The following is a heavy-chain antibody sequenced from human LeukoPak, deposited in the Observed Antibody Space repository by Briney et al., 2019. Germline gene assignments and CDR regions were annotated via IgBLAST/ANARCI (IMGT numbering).Heavy chain of an antibody. Sequence: GGSLRLSCAASGFTFSSYGMHWVRRAPGKGLEWVAFIRYDGSNKYYADSVKGRFTISRDNSKNTLYPQMNSLRAEDTAVYYCAKDRSDYDFWSDGGYFDYWGQGTLVTVSS. CDR1: GFTFSSYG. V-gene: IGHV3-30*02. CDR3: AKDRSDYDFWSDGGYFDY. CDR2: IRYDGSNK. J-gene: IGHJ4*02. D-gene: IGHD3-3*01.